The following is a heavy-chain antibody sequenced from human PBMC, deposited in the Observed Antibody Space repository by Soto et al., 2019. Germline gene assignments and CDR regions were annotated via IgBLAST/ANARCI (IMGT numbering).Heavy chain of an antibody. CDR1: GFTFSNYW. J-gene: IGHJ6*02. CDR2: INSNGSST. Sequence: CAASGFTFSNYWMHWVRQAPGKGLVRVSHINSNGSSTSYADSVKGRFTISRDNSKNTLYLQMNSLRAEDTAVYYCAKDGRPYYDFWSGYLPYYYYGMDVWDQGTTVTVSS. D-gene: IGHD3-3*01. CDR3: AKDGRPYYDFWSGYLPYYYYGMDV. V-gene: IGHV3-74*01.